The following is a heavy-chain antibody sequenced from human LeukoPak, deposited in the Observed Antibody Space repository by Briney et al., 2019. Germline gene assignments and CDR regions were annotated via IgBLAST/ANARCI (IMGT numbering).Heavy chain of an antibody. V-gene: IGHV3-7*03. CDR2: INQNGNVN. D-gene: IGHD3-16*01. J-gene: IGHJ6*02. CDR3: ARGGGLDV. Sequence: GGSLRLSCAASGFTFSSYWMNWARQAPGKGLEWVASINQNGNVNYYVDSVKGRFTISRDNAKNSLYLQMSNLRAEDTAVYFCARGGGLDVWGQGATVTVSS. CDR1: GFTFSSYW.